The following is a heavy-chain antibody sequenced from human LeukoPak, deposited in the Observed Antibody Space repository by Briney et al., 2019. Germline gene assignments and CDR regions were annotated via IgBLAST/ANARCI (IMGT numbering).Heavy chain of an antibody. CDR2: ISDSGSNT. V-gene: IGHV3-23*01. CDR1: GFTFSSYA. CDR3: AKRVGYSEKYYFDY. D-gene: IGHD1-26*01. J-gene: IGHJ4*02. Sequence: GESLRLSCAASGFTFSSYAMSWVRQAPGKGLEWVSAISDSGSNTYYADSVKGRFTISRDNSKSTLSLQMNSLRAEDTALYYCAKRVGYSEKYYFDYWGQGTLVTVSS.